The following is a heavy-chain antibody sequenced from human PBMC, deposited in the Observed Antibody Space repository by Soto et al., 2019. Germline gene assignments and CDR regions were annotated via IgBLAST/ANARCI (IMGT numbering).Heavy chain of an antibody. CDR2: IDNAGTDS. V-gene: IGHV3-74*01. CDR1: GFTLSGRS. Sequence: EVQLVESGGGLVQPGGSLRLSCAASGFTLSGRSMHWVRQAPGKGLVWVSGIDNAGTDSTYADSVKGRFTSSRDNAKNMLYLQMNSLGVEDTAVYYCARGCFGPDVWGKGTTVTVSS. J-gene: IGHJ6*04. D-gene: IGHD3-10*01. CDR3: ARGCFGPDV.